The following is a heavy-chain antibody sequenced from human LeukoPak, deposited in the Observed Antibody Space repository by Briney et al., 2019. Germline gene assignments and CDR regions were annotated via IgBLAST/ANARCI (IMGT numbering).Heavy chain of an antibody. J-gene: IGHJ5*02. CDR3: ARDGLGYCSGGSCSLSTWEGINWFDP. V-gene: IGHV1-69*13. Sequence: SVKVSCKASGGTFSSYAISWVRQAPGQGLEWMGGIIPIFGTANYAQKFQGRVTITADESTSTAYMELNSLRSEDTAVYYCARDGLGYCSGGSCSLSTWEGINWFDPWGQGTLVTVSS. CDR2: IIPIFGTA. D-gene: IGHD2-15*01. CDR1: GGTFSSYA.